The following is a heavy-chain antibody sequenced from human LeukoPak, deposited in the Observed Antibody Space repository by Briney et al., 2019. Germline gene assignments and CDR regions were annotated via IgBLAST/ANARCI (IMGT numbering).Heavy chain of an antibody. CDR2: IYHSGTT. J-gene: IGHJ4*02. D-gene: IGHD3-16*01. V-gene: IGHV4-38-2*01. CDR3: ARRDYGYYFDY. CDR1: GYSISSGYD. Sequence: PSETLSLTCVASGYSISSGYDWDWIRQPPGKGLEWIGSIYHSGTTYYNPSLQSRVTISVDTYKNQFSLKLSSVTAADTAVYYCARRDYGYYFDYWGQGTLVTVSS.